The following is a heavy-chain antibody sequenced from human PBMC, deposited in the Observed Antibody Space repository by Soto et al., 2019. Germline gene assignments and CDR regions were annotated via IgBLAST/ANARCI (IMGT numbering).Heavy chain of an antibody. D-gene: IGHD2-15*01. CDR3: AREGGVNLGYCSGGSCSINWFDP. CDR1: GGSISSYY. Sequence: SETLSLTCTVSGGSISSYYWSWIRQPPGKGLEWIGYIYYSGSTNYNPSLKSRVTISVDTSKNQFSLKLSSVTAADTAVYYCAREGGVNLGYCSGGSCSINWFDPWGQGTLVTVSS. J-gene: IGHJ5*02. CDR2: IYYSGST. V-gene: IGHV4-59*01.